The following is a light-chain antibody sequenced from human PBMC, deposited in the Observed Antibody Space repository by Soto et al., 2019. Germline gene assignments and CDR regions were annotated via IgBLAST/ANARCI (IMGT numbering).Light chain of an antibody. CDR3: SPYTSSSTPYV. CDR1: SSDVGGYNY. CDR2: DVT. V-gene: IGLV2-14*01. J-gene: IGLJ1*01. Sequence: QSALTQPASVSGSPGQSITISCTGTSSDVGGYNYVSWYQQHPVKAPKLLIYDVTNRPSGVSDRFSGSNSGNTASLTISGLQAEDEADYYCSPYTSSSTPYVFGTGTKLTVL.